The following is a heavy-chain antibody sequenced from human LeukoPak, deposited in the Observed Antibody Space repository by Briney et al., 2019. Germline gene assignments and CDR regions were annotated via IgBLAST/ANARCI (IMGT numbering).Heavy chain of an antibody. V-gene: IGHV4-38-2*02. CDR3: ARDRGTWNDDGFDY. J-gene: IGHJ4*02. D-gene: IGHD1-1*01. CDR2: MFHTGNS. Sequence: SETLSLTCTVFGYSINNGYYWGWIRQAPGKGLEWIGSMFHTGNSYYNPSLKRRVTIAIDTSKNQFSLKLSSVTAADTAVYYCARDRGTWNDDGFDYWGQGTLVTVSS. CDR1: GYSINNGYY.